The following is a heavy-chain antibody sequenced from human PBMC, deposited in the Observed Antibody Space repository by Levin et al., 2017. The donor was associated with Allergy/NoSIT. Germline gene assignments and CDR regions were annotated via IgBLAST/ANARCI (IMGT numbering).Heavy chain of an antibody. CDR1: GFTFSSYW. CDR3: ARDTMGSSGWMDY. CDR2: IKQDGSEK. Sequence: GESLKISCAASGFTFSSYWMSWVRQAPGKGLEWVANIKQDGSEKYYVDSVKGRFTISRDNAKNSLYLQMNSLRAEDTAVYYCARDTMGSSGWMDYWGQGTLVTVSS. V-gene: IGHV3-7*04. D-gene: IGHD6-19*01. J-gene: IGHJ4*02.